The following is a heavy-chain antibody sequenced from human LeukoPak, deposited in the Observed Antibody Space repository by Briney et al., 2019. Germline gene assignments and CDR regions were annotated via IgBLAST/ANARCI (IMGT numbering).Heavy chain of an antibody. CDR2: ISYGGSNK. CDR3: AKDLGGNSGLVY. CDR1: GFTFSSYG. V-gene: IGHV3-30*18. Sequence: PGGSLRLSCAASGFTFSSYGMHWVRQAPGKGLEWVAVISYGGSNKYYADSVKGRFTISRDNSKNTLYLQMNSLRAEDTAVYYCAKDLGGNSGLVYWGQGTLVTVSS. J-gene: IGHJ4*02. D-gene: IGHD4-23*01.